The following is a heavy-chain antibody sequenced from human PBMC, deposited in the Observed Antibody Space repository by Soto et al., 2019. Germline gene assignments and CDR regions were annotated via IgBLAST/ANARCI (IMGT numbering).Heavy chain of an antibody. CDR2: IYYSGST. D-gene: IGHD3-3*01. CDR3: XRELGYYDFWSGSWFDP. CDR1: GGSISSGDYY. V-gene: IGHV4-30-4*01. J-gene: IGHJ5*02. Sequence: PSETLSLTCTVSGGSISSGDYYWSWIRQPPGKGLEWIGYIYYSGSTYYNPSLKSRVTISVDTSKNQFSLKLSSVTAADTAVYYCXRELGYYDFWSGSWFDPWGQGTLVTVSS.